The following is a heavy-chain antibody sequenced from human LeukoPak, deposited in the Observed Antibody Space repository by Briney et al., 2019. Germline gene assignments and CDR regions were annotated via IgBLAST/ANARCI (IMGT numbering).Heavy chain of an antibody. J-gene: IGHJ4*02. V-gene: IGHV3-23*01. D-gene: IGHD2-21*01. CDR3: ATEKGDSPDY. CDR1: GFTFSSYA. Sequence: GGSLRLSCAASGFTFSSYAMRWVRQAPGKGLEWVSGISGSGGNTYHADSVKGRFTISRDNSKNTLYIQMNSLRAEDTAVYYCATEKGDSPDYWGQGTLVTVSS. CDR2: ISGSGGNT.